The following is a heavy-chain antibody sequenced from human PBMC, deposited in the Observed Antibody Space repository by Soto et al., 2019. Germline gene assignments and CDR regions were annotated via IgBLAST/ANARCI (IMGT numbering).Heavy chain of an antibody. CDR2: INWNGGST. J-gene: IGHJ4*02. D-gene: IGHD6-19*01. Sequence: PGGSLRLSCAASGFTFDDYGMSWVRQAPGKGLEWVSGINWNGGSTGYADSVKGRFTISRDNAKNSLYLQMNSLRAEDTALYYCARDESRIAVAGDFDYWGQGTLVTVSS. V-gene: IGHV3-20*04. CDR1: GFTFDDYG. CDR3: ARDESRIAVAGDFDY.